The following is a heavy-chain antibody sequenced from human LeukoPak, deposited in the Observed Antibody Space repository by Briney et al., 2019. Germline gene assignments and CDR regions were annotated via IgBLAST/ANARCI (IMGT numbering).Heavy chain of an antibody. CDR2: IYYSGST. CDR1: GGSVSSGSYY. J-gene: IGHJ6*02. CDR3: ARGNRYGEHYYYYYGMDV. V-gene: IGHV4-61*01. Sequence: PSETLSLTCTVSGGSVSSGSYYWSWIRQPPGKGLEWIGYIYYSGSTNYNPSLKSRVTISVDTSKNQFSLKLSSVTAADTAVYHCARGNRYGEHYYYYYGMDVWGQGTTVTVSS. D-gene: IGHD4-17*01.